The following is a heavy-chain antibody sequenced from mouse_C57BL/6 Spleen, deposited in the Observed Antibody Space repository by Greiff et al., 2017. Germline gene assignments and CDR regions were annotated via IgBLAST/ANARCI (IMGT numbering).Heavy chain of an antibody. J-gene: IGHJ3*01. V-gene: IGHV1-80*01. CDR2: IYPGDGDT. CDR1: GYAFSSYW. CDR3: AREVTGREFAY. D-gene: IGHD2-1*01. Sequence: QVQLQQSGAELVKPGASVKISCKASGYAFSSYWMNWVQQRPGKGLEWIGQIYPGDGDTNYNGKFKGKATLTADTSSSTAYMQLSSLTSEDSAVYFCAREVTGREFAYWGQGTLVTVSA.